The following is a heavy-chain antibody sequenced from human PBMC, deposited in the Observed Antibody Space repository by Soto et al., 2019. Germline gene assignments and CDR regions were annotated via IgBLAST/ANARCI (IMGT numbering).Heavy chain of an antibody. CDR3: ARDVKSYYDYIWGSYRSSWFDP. D-gene: IGHD3-16*02. J-gene: IGHJ5*02. CDR2: INPNSGGT. CDR1: GYTFTGYY. Sequence: ASVKVSCKASGYTFTGYYMHWVRQAPGQGLEWMGWINPNSGGTNYAQKFQGWVTMTRDTSISTAYMELSRLRSDDTAVYYCARDVKSYYDYIWGSYRSSWFDPWGQGTLVTVSS. V-gene: IGHV1-2*04.